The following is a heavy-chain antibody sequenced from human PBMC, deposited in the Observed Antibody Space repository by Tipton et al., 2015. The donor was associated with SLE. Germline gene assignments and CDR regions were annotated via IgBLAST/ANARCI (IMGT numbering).Heavy chain of an antibody. CDR2: VYYTGNT. V-gene: IGHV4-39*07. Sequence: TLSLTCIVSGDSISSSSYYWGWIRQPPGKGLEWVGTVYYTGNTFYNPSLKSRVTISVDTSKNQFFLNLSSVTAADTAVYYCARDEYRYDTTGYHLLGHFDFWGQGTLVTVSS. D-gene: IGHD3-22*01. CDR1: GDSISSSSYY. J-gene: IGHJ4*02. CDR3: ARDEYRYDTTGYHLLGHFDF.